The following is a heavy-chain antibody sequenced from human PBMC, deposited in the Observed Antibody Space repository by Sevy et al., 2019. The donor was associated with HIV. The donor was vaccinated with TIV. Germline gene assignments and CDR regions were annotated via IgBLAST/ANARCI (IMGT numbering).Heavy chain of an antibody. V-gene: IGHV3-23*01. J-gene: IGHJ4*02. D-gene: IGHD3-10*01. Sequence: GGSLRLSCAASGFTFSIYAMSWVRQAPGKGLEWVSVISINGGSTYYADSVKGRFTISRDNSKNTLYLQMNNLRAEDTAVYYCAKDRVSGTYYTGDFDYWGQGTLVTVSS. CDR1: GFTFSIYA. CDR3: AKDRVSGTYYTGDFDY. CDR2: ISINGGST.